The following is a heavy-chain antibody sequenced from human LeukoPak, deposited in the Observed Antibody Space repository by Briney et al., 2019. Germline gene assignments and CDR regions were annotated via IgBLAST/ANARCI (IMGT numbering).Heavy chain of an antibody. CDR3: ARDSLWFGELFEQATDV. D-gene: IGHD3-10*01. CDR1: GGSISSSSYY. V-gene: IGHV4-39*06. CDR2: IYYSGST. J-gene: IGHJ6*02. Sequence: PSETLSLTCTVSGGSISSSSYYWGWIRQPPGKGLEWIGSIYYSGSTYYNPSLKSRVTISVDTSKNQFPLKLSSVTAADTAVYYCARDSLWFGELFEQATDVWGQGTTVTVSS.